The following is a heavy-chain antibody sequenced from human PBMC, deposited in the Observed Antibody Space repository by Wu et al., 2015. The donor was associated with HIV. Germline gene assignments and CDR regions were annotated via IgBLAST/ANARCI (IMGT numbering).Heavy chain of an antibody. CDR3: ARRPQLVDQ. V-gene: IGHV1-69*13. Sequence: QVQLVQSGPEVKKPGASVKVSCQASGYTFVSYGIGWVRQAPGQGLEWMGRIIPMFGTPDYARKFLGRVTITADDSTTTSYLELRSLKSQDTGIYFCARRPQLVDQWGQGTLVTVSS. D-gene: IGHD2-15*01. CDR2: IIPMFGTP. J-gene: IGHJ4*02. CDR1: GYTFVSYG.